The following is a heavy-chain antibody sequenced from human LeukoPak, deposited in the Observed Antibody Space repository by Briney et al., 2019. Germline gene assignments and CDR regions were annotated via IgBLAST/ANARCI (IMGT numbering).Heavy chain of an antibody. J-gene: IGHJ4*02. CDR2: FYRGETT. CDR3: AKDPVLMVYTTPDY. D-gene: IGHD2-8*01. Sequence: GGSLRLSCAASGFTVSSSYMYWVRQAPGKGLEWVSFFYRGETTYYAESVRGRFTISRDISKNTLYLQMNSLRAEDAAVYYCAKDPVLMVYTTPDYWGQGTLVTVSS. CDR1: GFTVSSSY. V-gene: IGHV3-53*01.